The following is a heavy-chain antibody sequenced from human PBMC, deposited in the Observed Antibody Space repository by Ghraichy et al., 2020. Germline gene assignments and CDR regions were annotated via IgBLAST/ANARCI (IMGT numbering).Heavy chain of an antibody. D-gene: IGHD6-19*01. CDR3: ARLIAVAGYTDYFDY. Sequence: SETLSLTCTVSGGSISSYYWSWIRQPPGKGLEWIGYIYHSGNTNYNPSLKSRGTMSVDTSKNQFSLKLSSVTAADTAVYYCARLIAVAGYTDYFDYWAREPWSPSPQ. CDR2: IYHSGNT. V-gene: IGHV4-59*01. CDR1: GGSISSYY. J-gene: IGHJ4*02.